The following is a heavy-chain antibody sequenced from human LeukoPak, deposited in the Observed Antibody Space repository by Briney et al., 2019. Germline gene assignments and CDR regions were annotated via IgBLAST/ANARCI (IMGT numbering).Heavy chain of an antibody. CDR3: AKDQTYSSSWYYVFDI. CDR1: GFTFSNYA. CDR2: ISASVGST. D-gene: IGHD6-13*01. Sequence: GGSLRLSCAVSGFTFSNYAMSWVRQTPGKGLEWVSSISASVGSTYYADSVKGRFTISRDDSKNTLYLQMNSLRAEDTAVYYCAKDQTYSSSWYYVFDIWGQGTMVTVSS. J-gene: IGHJ3*02. V-gene: IGHV3-23*01.